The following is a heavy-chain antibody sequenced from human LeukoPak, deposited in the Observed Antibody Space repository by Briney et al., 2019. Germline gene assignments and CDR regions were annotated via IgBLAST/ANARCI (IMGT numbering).Heavy chain of an antibody. CDR2: IDSSSNT. V-gene: IGHV3-69-1*01. J-gene: IGHJ3*02. D-gene: IGHD3-9*01. Sequence: PAGSLTLSCAVSGFSLSNYNMIWVRQPPGKGLEWVSSIDSSSNTYYADSVKGRFTISRDNAKSSLYLQMNSLRAEDTAVYYCARGTSYYDILTGFDIWGQGALGTASS. CDR3: ARGTSYYDILTGFDI. CDR1: GFSLSNYN.